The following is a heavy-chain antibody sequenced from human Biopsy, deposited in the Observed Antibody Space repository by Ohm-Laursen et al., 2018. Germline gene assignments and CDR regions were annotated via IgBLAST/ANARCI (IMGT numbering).Heavy chain of an antibody. D-gene: IGHD3-22*01. CDR2: IFYSGST. Sequence: TLSLTCTVSGASVSSSGYFWSWIRQHPGKGLEWVGYIFYSGSTSYNPSLASRVAISVDTSEKQFSLKLNSVTAADTAIYYCAAHYYDSSGYYYHQWGQGTLVTVSS. CDR3: AAHYYDSSGYYYHQ. CDR1: GASVSSSGYF. V-gene: IGHV4-31*03. J-gene: IGHJ1*01.